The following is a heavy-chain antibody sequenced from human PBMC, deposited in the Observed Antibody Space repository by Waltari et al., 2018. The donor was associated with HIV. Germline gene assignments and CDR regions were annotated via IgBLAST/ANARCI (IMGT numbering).Heavy chain of an antibody. V-gene: IGHV4-39*01. CDR1: GGSISSSSYY. CDR3: ARLRRGYSYGPRLGVFDY. J-gene: IGHJ4*02. Sequence: QLQLQESGPGLVKPSETLSLTCTVSGGSISSSSYYWGWIRQPPGKGLEWIGSIYYSGSTYYNPSLKSRVTISVDTSKNQFSLKLSSVTAADTAVYYCARLRRGYSYGPRLGVFDYWGQGTLVTVSS. CDR2: IYYSGST. D-gene: IGHD5-18*01.